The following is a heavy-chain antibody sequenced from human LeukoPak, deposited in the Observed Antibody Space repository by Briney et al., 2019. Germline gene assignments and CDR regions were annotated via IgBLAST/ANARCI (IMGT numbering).Heavy chain of an antibody. V-gene: IGHV3-21*01. CDR1: GFTFSSYS. CDR3: ARAPSGSSSWYVPPDYYYGMDV. CDR2: ISSSSSYI. D-gene: IGHD6-13*01. J-gene: IGHJ6*02. Sequence: GGSLRLSCAASGFTFSSYSMNWVRQAPGKGLEWVSSISSSSSYIYYADSVKGRFTISRDNSKNTLYLQMNSLRAEDTAVYYCARAPSGSSSWYVPPDYYYGMDVWGQGTTVTVSS.